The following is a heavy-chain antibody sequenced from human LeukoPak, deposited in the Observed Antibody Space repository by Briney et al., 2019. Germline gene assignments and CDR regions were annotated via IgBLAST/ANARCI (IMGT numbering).Heavy chain of an antibody. V-gene: IGHV3-23*01. J-gene: IGHJ6*02. D-gene: IGHD3-3*01. Sequence: TGGSLRLSCAASGFTFSSYAMSWVRQAPGKGLEWVSAISGSGGSTYYADSVKGRFTISRDNSKNTLYLQMNSLRPEDSAVYYCANGGYYGMDVWGQGTTVTVSS. CDR2: ISGSGGST. CDR1: GFTFSSYA. CDR3: ANGGYYGMDV.